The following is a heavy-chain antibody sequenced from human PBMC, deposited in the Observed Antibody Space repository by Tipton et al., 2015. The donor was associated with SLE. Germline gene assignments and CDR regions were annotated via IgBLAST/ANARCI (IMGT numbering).Heavy chain of an antibody. CDR3: ARSPVDYWNGYSA. V-gene: IGHV3-23*01. CDR1: GFTFSNYA. D-gene: IGHD3-3*01. CDR2: IIGSGDRT. J-gene: IGHJ4*02. Sequence: SLRLSCAASGFTFSNYAMSWVRQAPGKGLEWVSAIIGSGDRTYYIDSVKGRFTISRDNSKNSLYLQMNGLRAEDTAVYYCARSPVDYWNGYSAWGQGTLVAVSS.